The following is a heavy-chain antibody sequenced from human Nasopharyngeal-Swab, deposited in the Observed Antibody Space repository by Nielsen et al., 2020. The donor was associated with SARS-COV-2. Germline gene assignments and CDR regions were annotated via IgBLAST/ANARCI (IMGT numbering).Heavy chain of an antibody. D-gene: IGHD3-22*01. CDR2: ISSSSSYI. CDR3: ASPRGYYDSSGAFDC. V-gene: IGHV3-21*01. Sequence: GESLKISCAASGFTFSSYSMNWVRQAPGKGLEWVSSISSSSSYIYYADSVKGRFTISRDNAKNSLYLQMNSLRAEDTAVYYCASPRGYYDSSGAFDCWGQGTLVTVSS. CDR1: GFTFSSYS. J-gene: IGHJ4*02.